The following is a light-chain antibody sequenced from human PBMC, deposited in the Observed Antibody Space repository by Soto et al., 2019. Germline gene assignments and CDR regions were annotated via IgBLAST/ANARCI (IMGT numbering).Light chain of an antibody. V-gene: IGKV3-15*01. J-gene: IGKJ3*01. CDR1: QSVSSR. CDR2: GAS. Sequence: VVPQSPAALSVSPGERATLSCRASQSVSSRLAWYQQKPGQAPRLLIYGASTRATGIPARFSGSGSGTEFTLTISSLQSEDFAVYYCQHYNNWPTTFGPGTKVD. CDR3: QHYNNWPTT.